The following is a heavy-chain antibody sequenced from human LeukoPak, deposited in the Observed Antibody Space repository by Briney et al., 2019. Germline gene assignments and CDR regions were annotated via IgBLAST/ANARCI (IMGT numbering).Heavy chain of an antibody. J-gene: IGHJ4*02. D-gene: IGHD5-24*01. V-gene: IGHV3-15*01. CDR2: IKNKTDDVTT. Sequence: PGGSLRLSCAASGFTFSNAWTSWVRHSRGKGREWVGRIKNKTDDVTTNYAAPVKGRFTISIDDSKNTLYLQMNSLNTEDTAVYYCTTERPRDGYNLGYWGQGTLVTVSS. CDR3: TTERPRDGYNLGY. CDR1: GFTFSNAW.